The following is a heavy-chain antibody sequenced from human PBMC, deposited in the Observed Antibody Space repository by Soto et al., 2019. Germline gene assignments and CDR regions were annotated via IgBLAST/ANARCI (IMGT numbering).Heavy chain of an antibody. Sequence: LSLTCTVSGGSISSGGYYWSWIRQHPGKGLEWIGYIYYSGSTNYNPSLKSRVTISVDTSKNQFSLKLTSVTAADTAVYYCARGDIVATITHYYFDYWGQGTLVTVSS. D-gene: IGHD5-12*01. CDR3: ARGDIVATITHYYFDY. J-gene: IGHJ4*02. CDR2: IYYSGST. V-gene: IGHV4-61*08. CDR1: GGSISSGGYY.